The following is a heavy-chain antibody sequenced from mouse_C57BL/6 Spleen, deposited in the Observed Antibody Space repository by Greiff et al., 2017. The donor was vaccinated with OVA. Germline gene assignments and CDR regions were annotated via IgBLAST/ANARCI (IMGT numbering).Heavy chain of an antibody. V-gene: IGHV3-6*01. D-gene: IGHD1-1*01. CDR2: ISYDGSN. CDR1: GYSITSGYY. CDR3: ARDIYYLDY. Sequence: VQLKESGPGLVKPSQSLSLTCSVTGYSITSGYYWNWIRQFPGNKLEWMGYISYDGSNNYNPSLKNRISITRDTSKNQFFLKLNSVTTEDTATYYCARDIYYLDYWGQGTSVTVSS. J-gene: IGHJ4*01.